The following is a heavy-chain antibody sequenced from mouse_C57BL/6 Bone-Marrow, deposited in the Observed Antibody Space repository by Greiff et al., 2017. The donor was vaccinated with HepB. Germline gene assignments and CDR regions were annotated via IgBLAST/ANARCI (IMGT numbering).Heavy chain of an antibody. Sequence: GGGLVQPKGSLKLSCAASGFSFNTYAMNWVRQAPGKGLAWVARIRSKSNNYAIYYADSVKDRFTISRDDSESMLYLQKNNLKTEDTAMYYCVRRGYYYGSSTYAMDYWGQGTSVTVSS. CDR2: IRSKSNNYAI. V-gene: IGHV10-1*01. J-gene: IGHJ4*01. CDR3: VRRGYYYGSSTYAMDY. D-gene: IGHD1-1*01. CDR1: GFSFNTYA.